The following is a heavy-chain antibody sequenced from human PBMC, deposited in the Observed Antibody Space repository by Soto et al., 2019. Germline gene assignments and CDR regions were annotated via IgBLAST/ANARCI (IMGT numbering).Heavy chain of an antibody. D-gene: IGHD6-19*01. J-gene: IGHJ4*02. CDR2: FSAYNGNT. Sequence: ASVKVYCTASGYTFTIYRISSERQSPVQGLEWLGWFSAYNGNTNYAQNLQGSVTMTSDTSTSTAYMELRSLCSDDMAVYYCAARYSSGWFSNWGQGTLVTVSS. CDR1: GYTFTIYR. V-gene: IGHV1-18*03. CDR3: AARYSSGWFSN.